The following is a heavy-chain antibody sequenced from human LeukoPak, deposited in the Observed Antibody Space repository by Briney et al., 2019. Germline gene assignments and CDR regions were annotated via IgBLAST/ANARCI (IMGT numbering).Heavy chain of an antibody. J-gene: IGHJ6*02. CDR1: GFTFSSYE. V-gene: IGHV3-48*03. D-gene: IGHD1-1*01. CDR2: ISSSGGSI. CDR3: ARSKGGAQREYGMDV. Sequence: QPGGSLRLSCAASGFTFSSYEMNWVRQAPGKGLEWVSYISSSGGSIYYADSVRGRFTISRDNAKNSLYLEMNSLRAEDTAVYYCARSKGGAQREYGMDVWGQGTTVTVSS.